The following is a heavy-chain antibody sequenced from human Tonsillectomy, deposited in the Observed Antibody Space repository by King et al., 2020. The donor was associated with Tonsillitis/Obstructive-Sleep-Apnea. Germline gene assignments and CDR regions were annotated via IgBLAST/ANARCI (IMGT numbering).Heavy chain of an antibody. CDR3: ARDRSTTTSGFDY. Sequence: VQLVESGGGVVQPGGSLRLSCAASGFIFDFYGMHWVRQAPGRGLQWLAVAWYDGKTSYYADSLKGRLTISRDNARSMFYLQMSSLRADDTAVYYCARDRSTTTSGFDYWGQGTLVTVSS. V-gene: IGHV3-33*01. D-gene: IGHD3-22*01. CDR2: AWYDGKTS. J-gene: IGHJ4*02. CDR1: GFIFDFYG.